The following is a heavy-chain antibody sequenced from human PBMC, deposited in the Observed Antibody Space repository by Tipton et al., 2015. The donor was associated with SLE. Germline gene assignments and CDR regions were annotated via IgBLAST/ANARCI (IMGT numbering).Heavy chain of an antibody. J-gene: IGHJ6*03. Sequence: SLRLSCAASGYTFPTYAMHWVRQAPGKGLEWVAVISYDESEKYYVDSVKGRFTISRDNAQNSLYLQMNSLRAEDTAVYYCARHGVEPGRELLLPPYMDVWGKGTTVTVSS. CDR3: ARHGVEPGRELLLPPYMDV. V-gene: IGHV3-30*04. CDR1: GYTFPTYA. CDR2: ISYDESEK. D-gene: IGHD1-26*01.